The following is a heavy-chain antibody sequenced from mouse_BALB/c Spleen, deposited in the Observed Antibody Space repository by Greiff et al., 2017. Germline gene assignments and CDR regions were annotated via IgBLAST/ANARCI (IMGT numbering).Heavy chain of an antibody. J-gene: IGHJ4*01. V-gene: IGHV1S29*02. CDR3: ARRANYDGYSYAMDY. CDR1: GYTFTDYN. D-gene: IGHD2-3*01. Sequence: EVQLQQSGPELVKPGASVKISCKASGYTFTDYNMHWVKQSHGKSLEWIGYIYPYNGGTGYNQKFKSKATLTVDNSSSTAYMELRSLTSEDSAVYYCARRANYDGYSYAMDYWGQGTSVTVSS. CDR2: IYPYNGGT.